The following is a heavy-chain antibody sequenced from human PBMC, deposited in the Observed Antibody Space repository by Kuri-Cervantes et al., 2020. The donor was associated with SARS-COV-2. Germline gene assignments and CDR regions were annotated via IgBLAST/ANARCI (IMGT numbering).Heavy chain of an antibody. CDR3: ARAVRRFDY. Sequence: GSLRLSCAVYGGSFSGYYWSWIRQPPGKGLEWIGEINHSGNTNYNPSLKSRVTISVDTSKNQFSLKLSSVTAADTAVYYCARAVRRFDYWGQGTLVTVSS. V-gene: IGHV4-34*01. CDR1: GGSFSGYY. D-gene: IGHD2/OR15-2a*01. CDR2: INHSGNT. J-gene: IGHJ4*02.